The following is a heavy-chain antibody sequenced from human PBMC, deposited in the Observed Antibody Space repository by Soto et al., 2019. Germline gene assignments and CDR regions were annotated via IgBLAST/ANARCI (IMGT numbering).Heavy chain of an antibody. CDR3: ARGPDHIVAGTAPAERSYSGMDA. CDR2: ISAYNGNT. V-gene: IGHV1-18*01. CDR1: GYTFTIYV. J-gene: IGHJ6*01. D-gene: IGHD2-21*02. Sequence: ATVKVSFPSSGYTFTIYVISWLRQAPGQGLEWMGWISAYNGNTNYAQKLQGRVTMTTDTSTSTAYMELRSLRSEDTAVYYCARGPDHIVAGTAPAERSYSGMDAWGPGT.